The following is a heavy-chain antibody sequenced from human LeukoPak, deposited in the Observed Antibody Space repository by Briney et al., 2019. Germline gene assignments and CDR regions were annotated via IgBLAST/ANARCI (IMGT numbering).Heavy chain of an antibody. Sequence: GRSLRLSCAASGLTFSSYGMHWVRQAPGKGLEWVAVICDDGNCKYYADSVKGRFTISRDNSNNTLSLQMNSLRAEDTALYYCVAATGVHYFDYWGQGTLVTVSS. CDR1: GLTFSSYG. CDR2: ICDDGNCK. V-gene: IGHV3-33*01. CDR3: VAATGVHYFDY. J-gene: IGHJ4*02. D-gene: IGHD7-27*01.